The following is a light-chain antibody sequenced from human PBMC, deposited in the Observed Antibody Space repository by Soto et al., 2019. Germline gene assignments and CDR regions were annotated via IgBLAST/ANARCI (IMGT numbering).Light chain of an antibody. J-gene: IGKJ2*01. CDR3: LQYDNSPLYT. CDR2: GAS. V-gene: IGKV3-20*01. CDR1: QSVSSSS. Sequence: EIVLTQSPGTLSLSPGERATLSCRAIQSVSSSSLAWYQQKPGQAPRLLIYGASSRATGISDRLSGSGSGTDFSLTISRLEPEDFAVYYCLQYDNSPLYTFGQGTKVDIK.